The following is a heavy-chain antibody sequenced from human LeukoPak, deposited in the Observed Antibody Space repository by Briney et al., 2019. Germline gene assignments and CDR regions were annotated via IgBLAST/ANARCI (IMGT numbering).Heavy chain of an antibody. J-gene: IGHJ4*02. Sequence: GGSLRLSFAASGFTFSSYGMHWVRQAPGKGLEWVAFIRYDGSNKYYADSVKGRFTISRDNSKNTVHLQMNSLRAADTALYSCARDLTGKYYIAYWGQGTLVTVSS. CDR2: IRYDGSNK. V-gene: IGHV3-30*02. CDR3: ARDLTGKYYIAY. CDR1: GFTFSSYG. D-gene: IGHD2-8*02.